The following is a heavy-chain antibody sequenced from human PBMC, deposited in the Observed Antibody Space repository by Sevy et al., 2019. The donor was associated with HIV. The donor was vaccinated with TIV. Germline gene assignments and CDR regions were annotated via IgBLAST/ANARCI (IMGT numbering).Heavy chain of an antibody. Sequence: GGSLRLSCAASGFTFDDYGMSWVRQAPGKGLEWVSGINWNAGSTGYADSVKGRFTISRDNAKNSLYVQMNSLRAEDTVLYYCARGREPYCGGDCYSAFDIWGQGTMVTVSS. CDR3: ARGREPYCGGDCYSAFDI. V-gene: IGHV3-20*04. CDR2: INWNAGST. D-gene: IGHD2-21*02. CDR1: GFTFDDYG. J-gene: IGHJ3*02.